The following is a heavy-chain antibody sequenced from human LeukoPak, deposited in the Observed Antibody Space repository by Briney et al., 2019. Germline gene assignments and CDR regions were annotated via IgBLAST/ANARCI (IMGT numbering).Heavy chain of an antibody. V-gene: IGHV3-7*01. D-gene: IGHD4-17*01. CDR2: INQDGSEK. Sequence: GGSLRLSCAASGFTFSSYWMTWVRQTPGKGLEWVANINQDGSEKYYVDSVKGRFTISRDNAKNSLYLQMNGLRAEDTAVYYCAREPDYGDYVNWFDPWGQGTLVTVSS. CDR3: AREPDYGDYVNWFDP. J-gene: IGHJ5*02. CDR1: GFTFSSYW.